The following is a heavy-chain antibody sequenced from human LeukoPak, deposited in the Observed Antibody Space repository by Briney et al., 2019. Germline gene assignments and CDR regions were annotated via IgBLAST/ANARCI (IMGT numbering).Heavy chain of an antibody. CDR3: ARMEQWLVSDPKDRY. J-gene: IGHJ4*02. V-gene: IGHV1-46*01. D-gene: IGHD6-19*01. Sequence: GESLQISCKASGYTFTSYYMHWVRQAPGQGLEWMGIINPSGGSTSYAQKFQGRVTMTRDTSTSTVYMELSSLRSEDTAVYYCARMEQWLVSDPKDRYWGQGTLVTVSS. CDR1: GYTFTSYY. CDR2: INPSGGST.